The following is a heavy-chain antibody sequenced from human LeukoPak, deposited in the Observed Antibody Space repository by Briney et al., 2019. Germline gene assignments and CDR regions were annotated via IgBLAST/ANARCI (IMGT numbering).Heavy chain of an antibody. CDR1: GFTFSNNW. J-gene: IGHJ5*02. D-gene: IGHD2-2*01. CDR2: IKEDGSET. V-gene: IGHV3-7*03. Sequence: GGSLRLSCAASGFTFSNNWMTWVRQAPGKGLEWVANIKEDGSETYYVDSVRGRFIVSRDNAKNSLYLQINSLRAEDTAMYYCAKETYCSSPTCPRAWGQGTLVTVSS. CDR3: AKETYCSSPTCPRA.